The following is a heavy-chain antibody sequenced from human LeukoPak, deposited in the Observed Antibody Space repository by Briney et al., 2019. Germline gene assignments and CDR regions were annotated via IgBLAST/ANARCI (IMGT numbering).Heavy chain of an antibody. Sequence: GGSLRLSCAASGFTFSSYGMHWVRQAPGKGLEWVAVIWYDGSNKYYADSVKGRFTISRDNSKNTLYLQMNSLRAEDTAVYYCAGSPIVVVTAPWYFDYWGQGTLVTVSS. D-gene: IGHD2-21*02. J-gene: IGHJ4*02. CDR1: GFTFSSYG. CDR3: AGSPIVVVTAPWYFDY. V-gene: IGHV3-33*01. CDR2: IWYDGSNK.